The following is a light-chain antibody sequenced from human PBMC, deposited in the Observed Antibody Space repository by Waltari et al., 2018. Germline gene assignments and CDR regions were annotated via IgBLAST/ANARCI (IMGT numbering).Light chain of an antibody. J-gene: IGLJ2*01. V-gene: IGLV2-14*03. Sequence: QSALTQPASVSGSAGQSIAISCSGTNSDIGRYTYVSWYQQHPGNAPRLIIYDVSRWPSGVSNRFIGSKSGITASLAISGLQAEDEGDYFCASYTSSNTVIFGGGTRVTVL. CDR2: DVS. CDR1: NSDIGRYTY. CDR3: ASYTSSNTVI.